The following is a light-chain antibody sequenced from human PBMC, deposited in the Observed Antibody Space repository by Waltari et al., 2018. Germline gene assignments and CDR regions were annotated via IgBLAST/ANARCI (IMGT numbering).Light chain of an antibody. J-gene: IGKJ4*01. CDR3: QQYGTSPLT. CDR2: GAS. CDR1: QSVTGSH. Sequence: EIVLTQSPGTLSLSPGERATLSCSASQSVTGSHSAWSQQNPGQAPRLLIYGASSRATGIPDTFSGSGSGTDFTLTISRLEAEDFGVYFCQQYGTSPLTFGGWTKVEIK. V-gene: IGKV3-20*01.